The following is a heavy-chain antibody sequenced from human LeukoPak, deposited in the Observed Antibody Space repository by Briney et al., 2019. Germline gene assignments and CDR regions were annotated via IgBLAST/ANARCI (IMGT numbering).Heavy chain of an antibody. Sequence: GASVKVSCKASGGTFSSYAISWVRQAPGQGLEWMGGIIPIFGTANYAQKFQGRVTITADESTSTAYMELSSLRSEDTAVYYCARGYYDFWSGYYLGPFDYWGQGTLVTVSS. J-gene: IGHJ4*02. CDR2: IIPIFGTA. V-gene: IGHV1-69*13. D-gene: IGHD3-3*01. CDR1: GGTFSSYA. CDR3: ARGYYDFWSGYYLGPFDY.